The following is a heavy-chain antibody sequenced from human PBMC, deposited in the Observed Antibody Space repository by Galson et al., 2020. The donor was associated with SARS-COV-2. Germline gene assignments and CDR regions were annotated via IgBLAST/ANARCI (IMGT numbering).Heavy chain of an antibody. D-gene: IGHD3-3*01. V-gene: IGHV4-39*01. CDR3: ARQPAPWRGYYVLSWFDT. CDR1: RGSIGDTEHY. CDR2: IHYSGSP. Sequence: SETLSLTCSVSRGSIGDTEHYWGWIRQAPGKGLEWIGSIHYSGSPYYNPSLMSRTTISIDTSKNEFSLRLRSVTAAETAVYYCARQPAPWRGYYVLSWFDTWGQGALVTVSS. J-gene: IGHJ5*02.